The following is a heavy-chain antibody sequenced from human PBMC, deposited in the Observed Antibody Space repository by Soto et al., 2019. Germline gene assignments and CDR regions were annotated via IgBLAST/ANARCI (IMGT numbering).Heavy chain of an antibody. CDR1: GASITGSSY. CDR3: ARGTTPPGAPAWYYFDS. J-gene: IGHJ4*02. D-gene: IGHD2-8*02. CDR2: FSLSGTT. V-gene: IGHV4-4*07. Sequence: PSETLSLTCTVSGASITGSSYWSWIRQPAGKGLEWIGRFSLSGTTSYNPSLRSRVTMSADVSKNQFSLRLTSVTAADTALYYCARGTTPPGAPAWYYFDSWGQGTLVTVSS.